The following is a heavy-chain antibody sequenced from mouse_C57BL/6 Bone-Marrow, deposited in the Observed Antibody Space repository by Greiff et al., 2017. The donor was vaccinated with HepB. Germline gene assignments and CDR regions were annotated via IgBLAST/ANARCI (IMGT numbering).Heavy chain of an antibody. J-gene: IGHJ2*01. D-gene: IGHD1-1*01. CDR2: IDPENGDT. CDR3: TTCYYGPY. Sequence: VQLQQSGAELVRPGASVKLSCTASGFNIKDDYMHWVKQRPEQGLEWIGWIDPENGDTEYASKFQGKATITADTSSNTACLELSSLTSEDTAVYYCTTCYYGPYWGQGTTLTVSS. CDR1: GFNIKDDY. V-gene: IGHV14-4*01.